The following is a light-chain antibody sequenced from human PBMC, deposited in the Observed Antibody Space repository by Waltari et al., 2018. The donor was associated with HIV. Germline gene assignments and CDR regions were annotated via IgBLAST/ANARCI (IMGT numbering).Light chain of an antibody. CDR1: NSNIGTRP. V-gene: IGLV1-44*01. Sequence: QSVLPQPPSASGTPGQRVTISCSGSNSNIGTRPVNWYQQLPGSAPKLLNYRSDLRPPGVPERFPCSKSATAASLAISGLQSEDEATYYCASWDDSLNGGIFGGGTELTVL. CDR3: ASWDDSLNGGI. CDR2: RSD. J-gene: IGLJ2*01.